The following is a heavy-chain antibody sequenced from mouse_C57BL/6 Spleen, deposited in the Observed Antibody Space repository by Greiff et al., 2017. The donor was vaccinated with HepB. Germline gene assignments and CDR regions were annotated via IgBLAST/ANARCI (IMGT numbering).Heavy chain of an antibody. CDR1: GFTFSDYG. D-gene: IGHD2-4*01. V-gene: IGHV5-17*01. CDR2: ISSGSSTI. Sequence: EVQRVESGGGLVKPGGSLKLSCAASGFTFSDYGMHWVRQAPEKGLEWVAYISSGSSTIYYADTVKGRFTISRDNAKNTLFLQMTSLRSEDTAMYYCARYYDYVAYAMDYWGQGTSVTVSS. J-gene: IGHJ4*01. CDR3: ARYYDYVAYAMDY.